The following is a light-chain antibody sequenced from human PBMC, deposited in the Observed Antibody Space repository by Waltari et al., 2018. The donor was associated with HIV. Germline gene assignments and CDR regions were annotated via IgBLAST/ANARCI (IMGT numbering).Light chain of an antibody. CDR2: EVS. CDR1: SSDVGAYDF. Sequence: QSALTQPASVSGSPGQSITVYCTGTSSDVGAYDFVSWYQQTPGIAPKRVLYEVSNRPSGISDRFSGSKSGNTASLTISGLQTEDEADYYCSSFTTSNSLLFGGGTKVTVL. CDR3: SSFTTSNSLL. J-gene: IGLJ2*01. V-gene: IGLV2-14*01.